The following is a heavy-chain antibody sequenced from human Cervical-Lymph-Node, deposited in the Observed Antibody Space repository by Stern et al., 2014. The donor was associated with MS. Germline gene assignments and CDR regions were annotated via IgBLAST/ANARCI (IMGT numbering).Heavy chain of an antibody. V-gene: IGHV1-46*01. CDR3: ARGYVYGFDY. CDR2: INPSGGST. J-gene: IGHJ4*02. D-gene: IGHD5-12*01. Sequence: VQLVESGAEVKKPGASVKVSCKASGYTFTNYYIHWVRQAPGQGLEWMGIINPSGGSTTYAQKFQGRVTMTRDTSTSTVYMDLSSLRSEDTAVYYCARGYVYGFDYWGQGALVTVSS. CDR1: GYTFTNYY.